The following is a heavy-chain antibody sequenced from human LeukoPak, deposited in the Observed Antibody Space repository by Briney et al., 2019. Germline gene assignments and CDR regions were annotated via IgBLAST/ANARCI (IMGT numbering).Heavy chain of an antibody. CDR2: IWYDGSNK. Sequence: GRSLRLSCAASGFTFSSYGMHWVRQAPGKGLEWVAVIWYDGSNKYYAGSVKGRFTISRDNSKNTLYLQMNSLRAEDTAVYYCAGDVGARLRYFAHWGQGTLVTVSS. J-gene: IGHJ1*01. V-gene: IGHV3-33*01. CDR1: GFTFSSYG. CDR3: AGDVGARLRYFAH. D-gene: IGHD3-9*01.